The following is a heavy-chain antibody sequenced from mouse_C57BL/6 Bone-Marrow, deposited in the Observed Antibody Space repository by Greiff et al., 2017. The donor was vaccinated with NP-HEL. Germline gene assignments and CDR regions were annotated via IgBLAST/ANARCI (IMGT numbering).Heavy chain of an antibody. CDR3: ALRGTPYYYAMDY. V-gene: IGHV5-17*01. J-gene: IGHJ4*01. Sequence: EVKVVESGGGLVKPGGSLKLSCAASGFTFSDYGMHWVRQAPEKGLEWVAYISSGSSTIYYADTVKGRFTISRDNAKNTLFLQMTSLRSEDTAMYYCALRGTPYYYAMDYWGQGTSVTVSS. CDR2: ISSGSSTI. CDR1: GFTFSDYG. D-gene: IGHD1-1*01.